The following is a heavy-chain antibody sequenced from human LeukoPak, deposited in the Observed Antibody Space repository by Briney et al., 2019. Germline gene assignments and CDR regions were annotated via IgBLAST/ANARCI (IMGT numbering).Heavy chain of an antibody. D-gene: IGHD6-19*01. V-gene: IGHV3-48*03. CDR1: GFTFSSYE. J-gene: IGHJ4*02. Sequence: GGSLTLSCAASGFTFSSYEMNWVRQAPGKGLEWVSYISSSGSTIYYADSVKGRFTISRDNAKNSLYLQMNGLRAEDAAVYYCARVGEQWLGGFDYWGQGTLVTVSS. CDR3: ARVGEQWLGGFDY. CDR2: ISSSGSTI.